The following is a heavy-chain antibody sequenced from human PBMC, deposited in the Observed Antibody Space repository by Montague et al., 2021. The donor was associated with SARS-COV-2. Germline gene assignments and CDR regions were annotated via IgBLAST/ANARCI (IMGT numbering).Heavy chain of an antibody. CDR2: IHYSGIT. J-gene: IGHJ4*02. CDR1: GDSISSGYFY. V-gene: IGHV4-39*01. CDR3: ARHLAITGPAADSDY. D-gene: IGHD2-2*01. Sequence: SETLSLTCTVSGDSISSGYFYWGWIRQPPGKGLEWVGTIHYSGITYYNPSLKSRVTISVDTSRNQFSLKLSSVTAADTAIYYCARHLAITGPAADSDYWGQGTLVTASS.